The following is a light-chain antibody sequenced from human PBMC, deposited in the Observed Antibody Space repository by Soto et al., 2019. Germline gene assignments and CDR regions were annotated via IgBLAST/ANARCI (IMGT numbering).Light chain of an antibody. Sequence: DIKMTHSPSTLSASLLDRVTIXWRASQSISVWLAWYQQKAGKAPNLLIYKASRLESGVPSRFSGSGSETEFTLTISGLQPGDSATYYCQQYNSYSPTFGQGTKVDIK. CDR3: QQYNSYSPT. CDR1: QSISVW. CDR2: KAS. J-gene: IGKJ1*01. V-gene: IGKV1-5*03.